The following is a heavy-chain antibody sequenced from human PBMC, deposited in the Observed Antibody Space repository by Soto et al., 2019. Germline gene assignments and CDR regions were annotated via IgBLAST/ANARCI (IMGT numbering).Heavy chain of an antibody. CDR3: ARARSNWFDP. J-gene: IGHJ5*02. CDR2: IWYDGSNK. CDR1: GFTFRSYA. V-gene: IGHV3-33*01. Sequence: QVQLVESGGGVVQPGRSLRLSCVASGFTFRSYAMHWVRQAPGKGLEWVGVIWYDGSNKYYGDSVKGRFTISRDNSKNMLYLRMNSLRAEDTAVYFCARARSNWFDPWGQGTLVTVSS.